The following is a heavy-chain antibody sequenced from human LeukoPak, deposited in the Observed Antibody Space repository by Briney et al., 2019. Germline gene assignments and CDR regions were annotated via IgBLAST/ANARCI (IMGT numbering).Heavy chain of an antibody. V-gene: IGHV4-4*09. CDR3: ARHLSPNSHHSGNWDDAFDI. CDR2: IYTSGST. J-gene: IGHJ3*02. CDR1: GGSISSYY. Sequence: IPSETLSLTCTVSGGSISSYYWSWIRQPPGKGLEWIGYIYTSGSTNYNPSLKCRVTISVDTSKNQFSLKLSSVTAADTAVYYCARHLSPNSHHSGNWDDAFDIWGQGTMVTVSS. D-gene: IGHD4-23*01.